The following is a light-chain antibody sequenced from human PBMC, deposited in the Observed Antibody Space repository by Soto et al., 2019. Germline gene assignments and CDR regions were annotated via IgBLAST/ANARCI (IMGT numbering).Light chain of an antibody. J-gene: IGKJ1*01. V-gene: IGKV1-9*01. CDR1: QSISSY. Sequence: DIQMTQSPYSLSASVGDRVTITCRASQSISSYLNWYQQKPGKAPKLLIYAASTLQSGVPSRFSGSGSGTDFTLTISSLQPEDFATYYCQQLNSYPWTFGQGTNVDNK. CDR3: QQLNSYPWT. CDR2: AAS.